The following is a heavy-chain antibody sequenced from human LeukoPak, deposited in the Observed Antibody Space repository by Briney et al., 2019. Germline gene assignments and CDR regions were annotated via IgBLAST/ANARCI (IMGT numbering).Heavy chain of an antibody. CDR3: AELGITMIGGV. CDR2: ISSSGSTI. Sequence: GGSLRLSCAASGFTLSSYEMNWVRQAPGKGLEWVSYISSSGSTIYYADSVKGRFTISRDNAKNSLYLQMNSLRAEDTAVYYCAELGITMIGGVWGKGTAVTISS. D-gene: IGHD3-10*02. J-gene: IGHJ6*04. CDR1: GFTLSSYE. V-gene: IGHV3-48*03.